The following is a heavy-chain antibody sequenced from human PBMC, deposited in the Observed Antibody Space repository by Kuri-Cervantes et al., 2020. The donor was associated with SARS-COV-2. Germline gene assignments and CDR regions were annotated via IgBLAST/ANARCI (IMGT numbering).Heavy chain of an antibody. D-gene: IGHD3-10*01. CDR1: GGSFSSGDYY. Sequence: SETLSLTCTVSGGSFSSGDYYWSWIRQSPGKGLEWIAEINHSGSTSYNPSLKSRFTISVDTSKNQFSPKVRSVAAADTAVYYCARARSSIGVVRGAMYYFWHMDVWSKGTTVTVSS. CDR3: ARARSSIGVVRGAMYYFWHMDV. CDR2: INHSGST. V-gene: IGHV4-34*01. J-gene: IGHJ6*03.